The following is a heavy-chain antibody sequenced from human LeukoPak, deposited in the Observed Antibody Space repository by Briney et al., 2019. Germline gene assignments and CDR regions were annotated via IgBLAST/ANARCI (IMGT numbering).Heavy chain of an antibody. CDR1: GFTFSSYS. V-gene: IGHV3-21*01. J-gene: IGHJ6*02. CDR2: ISSSSSYI. Sequence: KPGGSLRPSCAASGFTFSSYSMNWVRQAPGKGLEWVSSISSSSSYIYYADSVKGRFTISRDNAKNSLYLQMNSLRAEDTAVYYCARFSYGMDVWGQGTTVTVSS. CDR3: ARFSYGMDV.